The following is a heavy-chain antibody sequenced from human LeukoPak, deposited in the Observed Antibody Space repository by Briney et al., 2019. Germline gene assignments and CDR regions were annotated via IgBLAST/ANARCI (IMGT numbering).Heavy chain of an antibody. CDR1: GYTFTGYY. Sequence: ASVKVSCKASGYTFTGYYMHWVRQAPGQGLEWMGWINPNSGGTNYAQKFQGRVTMTRDMSTSTVYMELSSLRSEDTAVYYCARDSDYGGNYFDYWGQGTLVTVSS. J-gene: IGHJ4*02. D-gene: IGHD4-23*01. CDR2: INPNSGGT. V-gene: IGHV1-2*02. CDR3: ARDSDYGGNYFDY.